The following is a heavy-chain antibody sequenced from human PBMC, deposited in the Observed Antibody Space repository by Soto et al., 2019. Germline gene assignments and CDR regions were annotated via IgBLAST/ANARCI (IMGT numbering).Heavy chain of an antibody. D-gene: IGHD3-22*01. CDR1: GFTVSTNY. V-gene: IGHV3-53*01. Sequence: PGGSLRLSCAASGFTVSTNYMSWVRQAPGKGLEWVSLIYRGGSTYYADSVKGRFTISRDNSKNTLYLQMNSLRAEDTAVYYCATGPYYYDDSSPPPGDWGQGTLVTVSS. J-gene: IGHJ1*01. CDR3: ATGPYYYDDSSPPPGD. CDR2: IYRGGST.